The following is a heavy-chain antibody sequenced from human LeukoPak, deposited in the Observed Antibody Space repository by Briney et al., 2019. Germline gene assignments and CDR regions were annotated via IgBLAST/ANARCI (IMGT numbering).Heavy chain of an antibody. D-gene: IGHD6-13*01. J-gene: IGHJ4*01. CDR1: GFTFTDYW. Sequence: PGGPLRLSCAVSGFTFTDYWMNWVRQAPGKGLEWVAGIRQDGGEKYYVDSVKGRFTISRDNTKNSLYLQMSALRAEDTAVYYCARDGTAAGLYFDLWGQGTLVTVSS. CDR3: ARDGTAAGLYFDL. CDR2: IRQDGGEK. V-gene: IGHV3-7*01.